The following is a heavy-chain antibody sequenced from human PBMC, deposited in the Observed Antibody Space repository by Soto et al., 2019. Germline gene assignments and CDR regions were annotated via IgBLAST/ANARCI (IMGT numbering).Heavy chain of an antibody. CDR1: GGTFSSYA. CDR2: IIPIFGTA. V-gene: IGHV1-69*01. D-gene: IGHD4-17*01. J-gene: IGHJ6*02. CDR3: ARAAVTTGPSYYYYGMDV. Sequence: QVQLVQSGAEVKKPGSSVKVSCKASGGTFSSYAISWVRQAPGQGLEWMGGIIPIFGTANYAQKFQGRVTITADESTSTAYMEVSSLRSEDTAVYYCARAAVTTGPSYYYYGMDVWGQGTTVTVSS.